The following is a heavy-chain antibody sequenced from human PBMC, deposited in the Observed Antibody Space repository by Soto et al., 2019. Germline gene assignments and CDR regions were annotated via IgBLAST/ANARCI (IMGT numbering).Heavy chain of an antibody. Sequence: ASVKVSCKASGYTFTSSYMHWVRQAPDQGLEWMGIINPSGGSTSYAQKFQGRVTMTRDTSTSTVYMELSSLRSEDTAVYYCALDYCGSGSYYKGLDYWGQGTLVTVSS. D-gene: IGHD3-10*01. V-gene: IGHV1-46*01. CDR3: ALDYCGSGSYYKGLDY. CDR1: GYTFTSSY. J-gene: IGHJ4*02. CDR2: INPSGGST.